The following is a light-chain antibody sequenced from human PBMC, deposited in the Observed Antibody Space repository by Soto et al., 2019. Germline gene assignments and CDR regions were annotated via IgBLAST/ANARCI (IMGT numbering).Light chain of an antibody. V-gene: IGKV3-20*01. CDR1: QSVTSNY. Sequence: IVLTQSPGTLSLSPGEGATLSCRASQSVTSNYLAWYQQKVGQAPRLVINAASTRATGVPDSFSGSGCVTDCKPTNSGLEPECGAEYDCQQDARLPYTFGQGTQLEIK. CDR2: AAS. CDR3: QQDARLPYT. J-gene: IGKJ2*01.